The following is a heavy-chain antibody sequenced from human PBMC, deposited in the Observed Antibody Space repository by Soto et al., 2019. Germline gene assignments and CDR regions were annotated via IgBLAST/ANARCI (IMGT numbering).Heavy chain of an antibody. D-gene: IGHD6-13*01. Sequence: SETLSVTSTVSGDFIRRSSYWGWIRQPPGKGLEWIGSIYSTGNTYYNPSLNSQVTISVDTSKNQFSLNVISVTAADTAVYYCRRSSRYSTDVWGQGTTVT. V-gene: IGHV4-39*01. CDR1: GDFIRRSSY. J-gene: IGHJ6*02. CDR3: RRSSRYSTDV. CDR2: IYSTGNT.